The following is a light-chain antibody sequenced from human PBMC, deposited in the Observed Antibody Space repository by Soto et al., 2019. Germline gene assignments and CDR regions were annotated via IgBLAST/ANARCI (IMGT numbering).Light chain of an antibody. J-gene: IGLJ1*01. Sequence: QSDLTQPRSVSGSPGQSVTISCTGTSSDVGGYNDVSWYQQHPGKAPKLMIYDVSRRPSGVPDRFSGSKSGNTASLTISGLQAEDEADYYCCSYAGRYTFDFGTGTKLTVL. CDR2: DVS. V-gene: IGLV2-11*01. CDR3: CSYAGRYTFD. CDR1: SSDVGGYND.